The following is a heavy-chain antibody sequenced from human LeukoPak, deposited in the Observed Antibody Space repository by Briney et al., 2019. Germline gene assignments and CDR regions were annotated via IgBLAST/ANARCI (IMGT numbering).Heavy chain of an antibody. CDR2: ISWDGGST. V-gene: IGHV3-43*01. CDR3: AKDIGRRDGYNYFDY. D-gene: IGHD5-24*01. CDR1: GFTFDDYT. Sequence: PGGSLRLSCAASGFTFDDYTMHWVRQAPGKGLEWVSLISWDGGSTYYADSVKGRFTISSANSKNSLYLQMNSLRTEDTALYYCAKDIGRRDGYNYFDYWGQGTLVTVSS. J-gene: IGHJ4*02.